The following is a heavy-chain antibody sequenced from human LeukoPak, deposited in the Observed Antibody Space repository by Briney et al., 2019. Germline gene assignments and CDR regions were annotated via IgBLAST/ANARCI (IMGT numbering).Heavy chain of an antibody. CDR2: IYHDGSA. V-gene: IGHV4-4*01. D-gene: IGHD2-8*01. CDR1: GDSMSGTNW. J-gene: IGHJ6*03. CDR3: ASNGYYCIEF. Sequence: PSETLSLTCAVSGDSMSGTNWWSWVRQAPGKGLEWIGEIYHDGSANYNPSLKSRVTISIDKSRRQFSLRLNSVTAADTAVYCCASNGYYCIEFWGKGTTVTVSS.